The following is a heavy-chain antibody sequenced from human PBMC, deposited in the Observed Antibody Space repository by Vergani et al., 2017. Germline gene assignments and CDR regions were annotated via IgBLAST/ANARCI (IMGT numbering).Heavy chain of an antibody. V-gene: IGHV4-39*01. CDR1: GGSISSSSHF. J-gene: IGHJ5*02. CDR2: IYYSGST. D-gene: IGHD6-13*01. Sequence: QLQLHKSGPGLVKPSETLSLTCTLSGGSISSSSHFWGWLRQTPGKGLEWIGSIYYSGSTYYNPSLKSRVSISVDTSKNQFSLKLSSVTAADTAVYYCARLSGIAAALGLFDPWGQGTLVTVSS. CDR3: ARLSGIAAALGLFDP.